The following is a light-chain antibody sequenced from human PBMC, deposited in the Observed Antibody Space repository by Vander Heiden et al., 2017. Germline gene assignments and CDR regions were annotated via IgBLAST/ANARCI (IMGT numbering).Light chain of an antibody. V-gene: IGLV2-23*02. CDR1: TSDVGTYNL. CDR3: CAYAGRNTFV. J-gene: IGLJ3*02. CDR2: EVS. Sequence: SALTQPASASRSPGPWVPISCTGTTSDVGTYNLVSWYQQHPGKAPKLMIYEVSKRPSGVSNRFSGSESDNTASLTISGVQAEDEADYYCCAYAGRNTFVFGGGTKLTVL.